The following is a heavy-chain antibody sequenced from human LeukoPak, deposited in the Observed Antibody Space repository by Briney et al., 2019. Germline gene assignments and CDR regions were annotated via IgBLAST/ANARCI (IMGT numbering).Heavy chain of an antibody. CDR2: INHSGST. V-gene: IGHV4-34*01. D-gene: IGHD3-10*01. J-gene: IGHJ4*02. CDR1: GGPFSGYY. Sequence: SETLSLTCAVYGGPFSGYYWSWIRQPPGKGLEWIGEINHSGSTNYNPSLKSRVTISVDTSKNQLSLKLSSVTAADTAVYYCASGGAITMVRGVITYFDYWGQGTLVTVSS. CDR3: ASGGAITMVRGVITYFDY.